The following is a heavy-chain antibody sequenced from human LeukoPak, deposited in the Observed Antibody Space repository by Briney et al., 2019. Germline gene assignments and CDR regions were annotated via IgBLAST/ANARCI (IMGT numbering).Heavy chain of an antibody. Sequence: SETLSLTCAVYGGSFSGYYWSWISQPPGKGLAWIGEINHIGSTDYNPSLKRRATISVDTSKNQFSLKLSSVTAADTAVYCCARSRRIQLWSFDYWGQGTLGTVSS. CDR2: INHIGST. J-gene: IGHJ4*02. CDR1: GGSFSGYY. V-gene: IGHV4-34*01. CDR3: ARSRRIQLWSFDY. D-gene: IGHD5-18*01.